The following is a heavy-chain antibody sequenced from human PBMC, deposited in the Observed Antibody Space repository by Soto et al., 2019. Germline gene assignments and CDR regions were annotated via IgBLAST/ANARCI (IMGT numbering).Heavy chain of an antibody. CDR2: ISGSGGRS. CDR3: AKAYFVWSSEQPYYFDY. V-gene: IGHV3-23*01. CDR1: GFTFSNYA. D-gene: IGHD3-16*01. Sequence: EVQLLDSGGGLVQPGGSLRLSCAASGFTFSNYAMTWVRQGPGKGLEXXXGISGSGGRSYYADSVKGRFTISRDNSKSTLYLQMNSLRAEDTAVYYCAKAYFVWSSEQPYYFDYWGQGTLVTVSS. J-gene: IGHJ4*02.